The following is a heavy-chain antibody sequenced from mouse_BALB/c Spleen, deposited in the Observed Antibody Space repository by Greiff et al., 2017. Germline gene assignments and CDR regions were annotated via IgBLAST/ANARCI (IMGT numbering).Heavy chain of an antibody. CDR3: ARRREYGNYV. Sequence: EVKLMESGGGLVKPGGSLKLSCAASGFTFSSYAMSWVRQTPEKRLEWVATISSGGSYTYYPDSVKGRFTISRDNAKNTLYLQMSSLRSEDTAMYYCARRREYGNYVWGQGTLVTVSA. J-gene: IGHJ3*01. V-gene: IGHV5-9-3*01. D-gene: IGHD2-1*01. CDR2: ISSGGSYT. CDR1: GFTFSSYA.